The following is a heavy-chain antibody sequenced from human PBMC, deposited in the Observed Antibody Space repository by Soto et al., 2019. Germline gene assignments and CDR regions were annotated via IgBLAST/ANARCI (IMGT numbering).Heavy chain of an antibody. CDR1: GGSISSGGYY. V-gene: IGHV4-31*03. CDR3: ARGGMEKVTLALMDV. J-gene: IGHJ6*02. D-gene: IGHD3-16*01. Sequence: QVQLQESGPGLVKPSQTLSLTCTVSGGSISSGGYYWSWIRQHPGKGLEWIGYIYYSGSTYYNPSLKSRVTMSVDTCKNQFTLKLSSVTAADTAVYYCARGGMEKVTLALMDVWGQGTTVTVSS. CDR2: IYYSGST.